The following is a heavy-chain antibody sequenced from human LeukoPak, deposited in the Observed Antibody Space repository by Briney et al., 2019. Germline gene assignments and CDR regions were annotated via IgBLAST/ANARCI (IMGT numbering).Heavy chain of an antibody. V-gene: IGHV4-39*01. Sequence: SETLSLTCTVSGGSISSSYFYWDWIRQPPGKGLEWIGSMYYSGSTYCNPSLKSRVTISVDTSKNQFSLKLSSVTAADTAVYYCARSSRDGYNYFDYWGQGTLATVSS. J-gene: IGHJ4*02. D-gene: IGHD5-24*01. CDR1: GGSISSSYFY. CDR2: MYYSGST. CDR3: ARSSRDGYNYFDY.